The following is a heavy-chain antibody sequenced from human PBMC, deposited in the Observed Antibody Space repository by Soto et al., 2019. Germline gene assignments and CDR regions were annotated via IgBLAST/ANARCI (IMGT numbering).Heavy chain of an antibody. CDR1: GYTFTSYA. V-gene: IGHV1-3*01. CDR3: ARDWDLWSGYVWFDP. D-gene: IGHD3-3*01. J-gene: IGHJ5*02. Sequence: ASVKVSCKASGYTFTSYAMHWVRQAPGQRLEWMGWINAGNGNTKYSQKFQGRVTITRDTSASTAYMELSSLRSEDTAVYYCARDWDLWSGYVWFDPWGQGTLVTVSS. CDR2: INAGNGNT.